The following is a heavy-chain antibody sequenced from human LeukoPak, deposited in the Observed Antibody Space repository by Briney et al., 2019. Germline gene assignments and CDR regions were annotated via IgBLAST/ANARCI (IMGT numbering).Heavy chain of an antibody. Sequence: PGRSLRLSCAASGFTFDDYAMHWVRQAPGKGLEWVSGISWNSGSIGYADSVKGRFTISRDNAKNSLYLQMNSLRAEDTALYYCAKGGSINWNSGALDIWGQGTMVTVSS. CDR2: ISWNSGSI. V-gene: IGHV3-9*01. CDR1: GFTFDDYA. CDR3: AKGGSINWNSGALDI. J-gene: IGHJ3*02. D-gene: IGHD1-20*01.